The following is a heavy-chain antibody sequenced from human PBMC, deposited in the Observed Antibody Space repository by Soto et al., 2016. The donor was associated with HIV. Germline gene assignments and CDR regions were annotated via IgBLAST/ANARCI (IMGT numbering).Heavy chain of an antibody. CDR3: ARDITWTRPLDY. J-gene: IGHJ4*02. D-gene: IGHD1-20*01. V-gene: IGHV3-74*01. CDR2: INTDGSST. CDR1: GFTFSSYW. Sequence: EVQLLESGGGLVQPGGSLRLSCAASGFTFSSYWMHWVRQAPGKGLVWVSRINTDGSSTTYADSVKGRFTISRDNAKNTLFLQMNSLRDEDTAVYYCARDITWTRPLDYWGQGTLVTVSS.